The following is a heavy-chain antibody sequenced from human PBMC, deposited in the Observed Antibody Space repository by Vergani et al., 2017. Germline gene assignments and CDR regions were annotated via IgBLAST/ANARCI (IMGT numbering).Heavy chain of an antibody. CDR3: ARDPREGPLGNFTMFLS. CDR1: GGTFGNCA. D-gene: IGHD3-16*01. Sequence: QVQLVQSGAEVKKPGSSVKVSCKVSGGTFGNCAVGWVRQAPGQGLEWVGGIIPIFGTPNYAQRYQDRVTITADESTNTVYMDLSSLRSEDTAIYYCARDPREGPLGNFTMFLSWGQGTLVTVSS. CDR2: IIPIFGTP. V-gene: IGHV1-69*12. J-gene: IGHJ5*02.